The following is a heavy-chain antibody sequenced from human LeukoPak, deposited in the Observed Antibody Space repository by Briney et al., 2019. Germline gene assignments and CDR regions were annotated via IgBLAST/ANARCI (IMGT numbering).Heavy chain of an antibody. D-gene: IGHD2-2*01. CDR3: ARARDCSSTSCYGVGDW. V-gene: IGHV3-30*04. J-gene: IGHJ4*02. CDR2: IPYDGSNK. CDR1: GFTFSSYA. Sequence: GRSLRLSCAASGFTFSSYAMHWVRQAPGKGLEWVAVIPYDGSNKYYADSVKGRFTISGDNSKNTLYLQMNSLRAEDTALYYCARARDCSSTSCYGVGDWWGQGTLVTVSS.